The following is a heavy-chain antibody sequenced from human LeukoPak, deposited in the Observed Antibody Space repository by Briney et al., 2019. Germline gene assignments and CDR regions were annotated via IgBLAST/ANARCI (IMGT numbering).Heavy chain of an antibody. D-gene: IGHD2-2*01. J-gene: IGHJ4*02. Sequence: LETLCLTCAVYGGSFSGYYWSWIREPPGQGLEWIGEINHSGSTNYNPSLTSRVTISVDTSKNQFFLKMSSVTAADTAVYYCARGTARYCSSTSCYGSGYFDYWGQGTLVTVSS. CDR2: INHSGST. CDR3: ARGTARYCSSTSCYGSGYFDY. V-gene: IGHV4-34*01. CDR1: GGSFSGYY.